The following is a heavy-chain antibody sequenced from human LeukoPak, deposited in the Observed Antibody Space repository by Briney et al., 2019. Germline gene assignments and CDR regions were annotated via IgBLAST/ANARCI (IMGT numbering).Heavy chain of an antibody. J-gene: IGHJ2*01. V-gene: IGHV3-21*01. CDR2: ISSSSSYI. D-gene: IGHD4-17*01. Sequence: GGSLRLPCAASRFTFSSYSMNWVRQAPGKGLEWVSSISSSSSYIYYADSVKGRFTISRDNAKNSLYLQMNSLRAEDTAVYYCAREYGDYDWYFDLWGRGTLVTVSS. CDR3: AREYGDYDWYFDL. CDR1: RFTFSSYS.